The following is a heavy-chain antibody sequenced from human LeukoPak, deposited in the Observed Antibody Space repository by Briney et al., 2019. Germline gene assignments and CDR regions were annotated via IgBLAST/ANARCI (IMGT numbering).Heavy chain of an antibody. CDR2: MNPSGST. D-gene: IGHD3-22*01. CDR3: ARGRQDVTMIVVVMTAVSYYLDV. V-gene: IGHV4-34*01. Sequence: PSETLSLTCAVYGGSFSGYYWTWIRQTPEKGLEWIGEMNPSGSTNYNPSLKSRVTISVDTSKNQFSLELSSVTAANTAVYYCARGRQDVTMIVVVMTAVSYYLDVWGKGTTVTVS. CDR1: GGSFSGYY. J-gene: IGHJ6*03.